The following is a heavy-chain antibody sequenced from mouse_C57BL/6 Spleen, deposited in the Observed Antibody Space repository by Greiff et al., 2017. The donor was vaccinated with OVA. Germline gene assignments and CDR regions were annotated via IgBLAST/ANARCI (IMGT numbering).Heavy chain of an antibody. J-gene: IGHJ1*03. D-gene: IGHD2-2*01. CDR1: GYTFTSYW. CDR2: IHPNSGST. V-gene: IGHV1-64*01. Sequence: QVQLKQPGAELVKPGASVKLSCKASGYTFTSYWMHWVKQRPGQGLEWIGMIHPNSGSTNYNEKFKSKATLTVDKSSSTAYMQLSSLTSEDSAVYYCARGGYGYENFDVWGTGTTVTVSS. CDR3: ARGGYGYENFDV.